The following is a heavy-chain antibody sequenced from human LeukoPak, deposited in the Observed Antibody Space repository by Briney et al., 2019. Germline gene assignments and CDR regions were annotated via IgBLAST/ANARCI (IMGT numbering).Heavy chain of an antibody. CDR2: VFYPGST. CDR3: ASRPADSTWYGVFDY. CDR1: GGSINSHY. Sequence: PSETLSLTCTVSGGSINSHYWSWIRQPPGKGLEWIGYVFYPGSTNYNPSLKSRVTMSLDTSRDQFSLRLTSVTAAVTAIYYCASRPADSTWYGVFDYWSQGTLVTVSS. J-gene: IGHJ4*02. D-gene: IGHD6-13*01. V-gene: IGHV4-59*11.